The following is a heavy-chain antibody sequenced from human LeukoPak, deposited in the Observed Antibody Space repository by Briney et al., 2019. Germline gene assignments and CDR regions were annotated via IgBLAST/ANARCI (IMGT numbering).Heavy chain of an antibody. CDR2: ISSSGSFI. Sequence: GGSLRLSCAASGFTFSSYSMNWCRQAPGKGLELVSSISSSGSFIYYADSLRGRFTISRDNAKNSLYLQMNSLRAEDTAVYYCARGSCSSVSCNLDSWGQGTLVTVSS. J-gene: IGHJ4*02. D-gene: IGHD2-2*01. CDR3: ARGSCSSVSCNLDS. CDR1: GFTFSSYS. V-gene: IGHV3-21*01.